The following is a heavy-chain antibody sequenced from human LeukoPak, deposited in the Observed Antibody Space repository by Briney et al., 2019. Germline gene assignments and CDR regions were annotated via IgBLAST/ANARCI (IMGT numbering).Heavy chain of an antibody. CDR3: AKGIKRQSEVNGHFDL. D-gene: IGHD5-18*01. Sequence: GRSLRLPCAPAALTLSRYAMGWVRHAPGKGLEWVSGISGNGDNTYYADSVKRRFTISRDNSKNTVHLQMNSLRAEDTAVYYCAKGIKRQSEVNGHFDLWGQGTLVPVSS. CDR1: ALTLSRYA. CDR2: ISGNGDNT. J-gene: IGHJ4*02. V-gene: IGHV3-23*01.